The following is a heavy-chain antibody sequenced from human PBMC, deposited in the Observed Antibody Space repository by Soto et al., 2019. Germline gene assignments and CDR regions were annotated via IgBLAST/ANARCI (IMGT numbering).Heavy chain of an antibody. Sequence: SETLSLTCTVSGGSISSGGYYWSWIRQHPGKGLEWIGYIYYSGSTYYNPSLKSRVTISVDTSKNQFSLKLSSVTAADTAVYYCARGTIAARPNGMDVWGQGTTVTVSS. V-gene: IGHV4-31*03. CDR1: GGSISSGGYY. CDR3: ARGTIAARPNGMDV. CDR2: IYYSGST. J-gene: IGHJ6*02. D-gene: IGHD6-6*01.